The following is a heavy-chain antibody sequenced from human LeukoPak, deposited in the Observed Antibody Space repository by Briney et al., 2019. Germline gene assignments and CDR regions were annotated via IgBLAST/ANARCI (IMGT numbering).Heavy chain of an antibody. CDR2: IIPIFGTA. V-gene: IGHV1-69*01. Sequence: SVKVSCKASGGTFSSYAISWVRQAPGQGLEWMGGIIPIFGTATYAQKFQGGVTITADESTSTAYMELSSLRSEDTAVYYCARGGPYSSGSNWFDPWGQGTLVTVSS. J-gene: IGHJ5*02. CDR1: GGTFSSYA. CDR3: ARGGPYSSGSNWFDP. D-gene: IGHD6-19*01.